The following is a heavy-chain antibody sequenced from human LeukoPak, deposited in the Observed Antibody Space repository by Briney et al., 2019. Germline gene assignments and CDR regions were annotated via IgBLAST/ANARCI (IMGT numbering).Heavy chain of an antibody. D-gene: IGHD6-19*01. V-gene: IGHV3-30-3*01. J-gene: IGHJ4*02. CDR3: ASTPRYSSGWYVDYYFDY. CDR2: ISYDGSNE. Sequence: PGGSLRLSCAASGFTFSSYAMHWVRQAPGKGLEWVAVISYDGSNEYYADSVKGRFTISRDNSKNTLYLRMNSLRAEDTAVYYCASTPRYSSGWYVDYYFDYWGQGTLVTVSS. CDR1: GFTFSSYA.